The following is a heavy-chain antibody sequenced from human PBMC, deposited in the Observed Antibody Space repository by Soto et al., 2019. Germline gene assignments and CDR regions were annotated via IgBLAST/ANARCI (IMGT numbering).Heavy chain of an antibody. V-gene: IGHV3-30-3*01. Sequence: SLILSWAASGFTFSSYAMHWVRQAPGKWLEWVAVISYDGSNKYYADSVKLRFTISRDNSKNTLYLQMNSLRAEDTAVYYCARDNPPFKLELSSDFDYWGQGTLVTVTS. D-gene: IGHD1-7*01. CDR3: ARDNPPFKLELSSDFDY. CDR1: GFTFSSYA. J-gene: IGHJ4*02. CDR2: ISYDGSNK.